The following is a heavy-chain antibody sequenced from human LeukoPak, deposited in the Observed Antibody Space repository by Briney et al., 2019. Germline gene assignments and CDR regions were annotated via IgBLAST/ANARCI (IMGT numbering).Heavy chain of an antibody. CDR3: ARRFGYCSGGSCYSGFFYFDY. CDR1: GYSFTSYW. Sequence: GESLKISCKGSGYSFTSYWIGWVRQMPGKGLEWMGIIYPGDSDTRYSPSFQGQVTISAAKPISTAYLQWSSLKASDTAMYYCARRFGYCSGGSCYSGFFYFDYWGQGTLVTVSS. V-gene: IGHV5-51*04. D-gene: IGHD2-15*01. CDR2: IYPGDSDT. J-gene: IGHJ4*02.